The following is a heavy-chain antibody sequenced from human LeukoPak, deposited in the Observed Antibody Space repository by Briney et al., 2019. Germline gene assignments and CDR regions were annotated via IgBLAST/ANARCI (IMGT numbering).Heavy chain of an antibody. J-gene: IGHJ4*02. Sequence: SEDPSPTRTVSGGPHSEFYLGRGREPPGAGGGGVGYIYYSGSTNYNPSLKSRVTISVDTSKNQFSLKLSSVTAADTAVYYCARADMVRGVIILDYWGQGTLVTVSS. CDR1: GGPHSEFY. CDR2: IYYSGST. D-gene: IGHD3-10*01. CDR3: ARADMVRGVIILDY. V-gene: IGHV4-59*01.